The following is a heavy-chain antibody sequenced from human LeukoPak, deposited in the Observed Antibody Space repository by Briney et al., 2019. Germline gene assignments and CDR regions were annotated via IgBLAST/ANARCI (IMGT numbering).Heavy chain of an antibody. D-gene: IGHD3-22*01. V-gene: IGHV1-58*02. J-gene: IGHJ4*02. CDR1: GFTFTSSA. Sequence: SVKVSCKASGFTFTSSAMQWVRQARGQRLEWIGWIVVGSGNTNYAQKFQERVTIPRDMSTSTAYMELSSLRSEDTAVYYCAADPYYDSSGYPLFDYWGQGTLVTVSS. CDR2: IVVGSGNT. CDR3: AADPYYDSSGYPLFDY.